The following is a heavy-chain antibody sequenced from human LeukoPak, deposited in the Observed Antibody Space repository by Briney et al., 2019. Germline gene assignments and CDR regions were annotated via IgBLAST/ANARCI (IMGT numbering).Heavy chain of an antibody. J-gene: IGHJ4*02. V-gene: IGHV1-2*02. Sequence: ASVKVSCKASGYTFTGYYMHWVRQAPGQGLEWMGWINPNSGGTNYAQKFQGRVTMTRDTSISTAYMELSRLRSDDTAVYYCARDKHYYGSGSYDPGDYWGQGTLVTVFS. D-gene: IGHD3-10*01. CDR3: ARDKHYYGSGSYDPGDY. CDR2: INPNSGGT. CDR1: GYTFTGYY.